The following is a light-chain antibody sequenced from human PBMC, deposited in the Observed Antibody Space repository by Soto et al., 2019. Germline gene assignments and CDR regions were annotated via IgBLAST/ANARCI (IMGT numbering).Light chain of an antibody. CDR3: QHYNSYPYS. V-gene: IGKV1-5*03. J-gene: IGKJ2*03. CDR2: RAS. Sequence: DINMTQSPSTLSASVGDRVVISCRVTQNIDRWLAWYQQKPRKSPQLLNYRASFPGIGVPPRFTGSGSGREFTLISTSLQADDYATYCCQHYNSYPYSFGQGTKLEI. CDR1: QNIDRW.